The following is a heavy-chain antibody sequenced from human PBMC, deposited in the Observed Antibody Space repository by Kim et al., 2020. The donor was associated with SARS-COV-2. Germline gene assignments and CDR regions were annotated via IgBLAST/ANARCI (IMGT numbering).Heavy chain of an antibody. CDR2: INSDGSST. CDR3: ARAPYDYVWGSYRLDY. CDR1: GFTFSSYW. V-gene: IGHV3-74*01. J-gene: IGHJ4*02. Sequence: GGSLRLSCAASGFTFSSYWMHWVRQAPGKGLVWVSRINSDGSSTSYADSVKGRFTISRDNAKNTLYLQMNSLRAEDTAVYYCARAPYDYVWGSYRLDYWGQGTLVTVSS. D-gene: IGHD3-16*02.